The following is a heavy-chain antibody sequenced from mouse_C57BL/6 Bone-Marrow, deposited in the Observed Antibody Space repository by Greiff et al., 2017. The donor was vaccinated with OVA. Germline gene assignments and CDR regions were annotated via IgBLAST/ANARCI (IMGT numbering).Heavy chain of an antibody. CDR1: GYTFTDYN. D-gene: IGHD4-1*01. V-gene: IGHV1-22*01. CDR3: ARGSNWDEGFAY. J-gene: IGHJ3*01. CDR2: INPNNGGT. Sequence: VQLQQSGPELVKPGASVKMSCKASGYTFTDYNMHWVKQSPGKSLEWIGYINPNNGGTSYNQKFKGKATLTVNKSSSTAYMELRSLTSEDSAVYYCARGSNWDEGFAYWGQGTLVTVSA.